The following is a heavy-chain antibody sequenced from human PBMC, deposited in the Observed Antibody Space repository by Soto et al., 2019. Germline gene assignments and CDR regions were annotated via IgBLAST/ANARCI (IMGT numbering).Heavy chain of an antibody. Sequence: AAAVKVSCKASGYTFTSYYMHWVRQAPGQGLEWMGIINPSGGSTSYAQKFQGRVTMTKDTSTSTVYMELSSLRSEDTAVYYCASVPYYYDSSGFGAEYAFDIWGQRTMVTVSS. CDR1: GYTFTSYY. CDR2: INPSGGST. CDR3: ASVPYYYDSSGFGAEYAFDI. V-gene: IGHV1-46*01. J-gene: IGHJ3*02. D-gene: IGHD3-22*01.